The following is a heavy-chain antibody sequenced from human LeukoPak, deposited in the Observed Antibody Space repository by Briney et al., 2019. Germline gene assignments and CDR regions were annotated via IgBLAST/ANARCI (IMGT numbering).Heavy chain of an antibody. D-gene: IGHD6-6*01. J-gene: IGHJ6*02. CDR3: AREQGIAALRWFYYYYGMDV. CDR1: GFTFSSYW. Sequence: GGSLRLSCAASGFTFSSYWMHWVRQAPGKGLVWVSRINSDGSSTSYADSVKGRFTISRDNAKNTLYLQMNSLRAEDTAVYYCAREQGIAALRWFYYYYGMDVWGQGTTVTVSS. CDR2: INSDGSST. V-gene: IGHV3-74*01.